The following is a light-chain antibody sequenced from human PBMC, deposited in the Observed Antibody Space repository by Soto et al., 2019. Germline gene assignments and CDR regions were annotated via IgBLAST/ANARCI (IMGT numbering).Light chain of an antibody. CDR3: QQATSFPPVRA. CDR2: DAS. J-gene: IGKJ4*01. Sequence: EIVLTQSPATLSLSPGERATLSCRASQSVSSYLAWYQQKPGQAPRLLIYDASNRATGIPARFSGSGSGTDFTLTISSLQAEDFATYYCQQATSFPPVRAFGGGTKV. V-gene: IGKV3-11*01. CDR1: QSVSSY.